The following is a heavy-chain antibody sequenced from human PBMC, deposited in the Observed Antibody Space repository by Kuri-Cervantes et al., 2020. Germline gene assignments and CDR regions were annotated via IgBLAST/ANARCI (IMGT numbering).Heavy chain of an antibody. D-gene: IGHD3-9*01. CDR3: ARGLGSKTGYYIYLLHLYYFDY. V-gene: IGHV3-13*01. CDR1: GFTFSSYD. J-gene: IGHJ4*02. CDR2: IGTAGDT. Sequence: GESLKISCAASGFTFSSYDMHWVRQATGKGLEWVSAIGTAGDTYYPGSVKGRFTISRDNSKNTLYLQMNSLRAEDTAVYYCARGLGSKTGYYIYLLHLYYFDYWGQGTLVTVSS.